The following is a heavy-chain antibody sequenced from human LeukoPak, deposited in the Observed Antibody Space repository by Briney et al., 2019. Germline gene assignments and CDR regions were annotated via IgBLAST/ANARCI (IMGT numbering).Heavy chain of an antibody. J-gene: IGHJ6*04. CDR2: IRNDGSDK. V-gene: IGHV3-30*02. D-gene: IGHD3-10*02. Sequence: GSLRLSCAASGFIFSTYGMHWVRQAPGKGLEWVAFIRNDGSDKYYAVSVKGRFTISRDNAKNSLYLQMNSLRAEDTAVYYCAELGITMIGGVWGKGTTVTISS. CDR3: AELGITMIGGV. CDR1: GFIFSTYG.